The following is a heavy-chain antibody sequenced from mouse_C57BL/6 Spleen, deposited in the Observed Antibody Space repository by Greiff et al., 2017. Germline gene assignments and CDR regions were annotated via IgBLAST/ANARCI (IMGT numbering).Heavy chain of an antibody. V-gene: IGHV1-76*01. CDR1: GYTFTDYY. CDR3: AVLCYYVSRPALDK. J-gene: IGHJ2*01. D-gene: IGHD1-1*01. Sequence: VQVEQPGAELVRPGASVKLSCKASGYTFTDYYIHWVKQRPGQGLEWIARIDPSSGNTYYNEKFKGKATLTAEKSSSTAYMQLSSLTSEDSAVYYCAVLCYYVSRPALDKWGTGNTLTFSS. CDR2: IDPSSGNT.